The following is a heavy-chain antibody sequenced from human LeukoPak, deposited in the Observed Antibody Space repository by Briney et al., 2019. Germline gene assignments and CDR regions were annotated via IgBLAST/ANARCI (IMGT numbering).Heavy chain of an antibody. J-gene: IGHJ5*02. CDR3: ARGLRLGELSTNP. CDR1: GYSISSGYY. V-gene: IGHV4-38-2*01. CDR2: IYHSGST. D-gene: IGHD3-16*02. Sequence: PSETLSLTCAVSGYSISSGYYWGRIRQPPGKGLEWIGSIYHSGSTYYNPSLKSRVTISVDTSKNQFSLKLSSVTAADTAVYYCARGLRLGELSTNPWGQGTLVTVSS.